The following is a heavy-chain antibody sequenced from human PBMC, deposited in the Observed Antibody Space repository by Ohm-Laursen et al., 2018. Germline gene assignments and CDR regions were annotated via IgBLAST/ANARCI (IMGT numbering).Heavy chain of an antibody. D-gene: IGHD3-9*01. Sequence: SLRLSCAASGFSFSSYAMGWVRQAPGKGLEWVSTISDSGGGTYYADSAKGRFTISRDNSKNTLYLQMNSLRAEDTAVYYCAKERDVSTGYALQHWGQGTLVTVSS. CDR3: AKERDVSTGYALQH. J-gene: IGHJ1*01. CDR1: GFSFSSYA. CDR2: ISDSGGGT. V-gene: IGHV3-23*01.